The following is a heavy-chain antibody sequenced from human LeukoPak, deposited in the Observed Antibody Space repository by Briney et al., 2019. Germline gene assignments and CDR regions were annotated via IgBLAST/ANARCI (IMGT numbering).Heavy chain of an antibody. CDR3: ARYCSSTSCYAHDAFDI. V-gene: IGHV1-3*03. D-gene: IGHD2-2*01. J-gene: IGHJ3*02. Sequence: ASVKVSCKASGYTFTSYAMHWVRQAPGQRLEWMGWINAGNGNTKYSQEFQGRVTITRDTSASTAYMELSSLRSEDMAVYYCARYCSSTSCYAHDAFDIWGQGTMVTVSS. CDR2: INAGNGNT. CDR1: GYTFTSYA.